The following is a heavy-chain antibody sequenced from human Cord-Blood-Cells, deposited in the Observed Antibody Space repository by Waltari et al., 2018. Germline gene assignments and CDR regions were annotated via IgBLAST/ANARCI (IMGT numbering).Heavy chain of an antibody. D-gene: IGHD3-9*01. V-gene: IGHV3-23*01. Sequence: EVKLLESGGDLVQPGGSMRHTCADSGFTYSSNAMGWVRQAPGKGLEWGSAISGSGDSTYYADSVKGRFTISRDNSKNTLYLQMNSLRAEDTAVYYCAKLDWEADAFDIWGQGTMVTVSS. CDR2: ISGSGDST. CDR3: AKLDWEADAFDI. CDR1: GFTYSSNA. J-gene: IGHJ3*02.